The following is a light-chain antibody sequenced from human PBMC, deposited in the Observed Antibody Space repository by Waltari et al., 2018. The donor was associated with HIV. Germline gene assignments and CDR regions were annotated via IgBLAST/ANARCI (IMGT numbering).Light chain of an antibody. Sequence: QSALTQPASVSGSPGQSITISCTGTSSDVGSYNLVSWYQQNPGKAPKVMIYEGSKRPSVFSNRFSVSKSGNTASLTISGLQAEDEADYYCCSYTGSSTRRPYVFGTGTKVTVL. CDR3: CSYTGSSTRRPYV. J-gene: IGLJ1*01. CDR1: SSDVGSYNL. V-gene: IGLV2-23*01. CDR2: EGS.